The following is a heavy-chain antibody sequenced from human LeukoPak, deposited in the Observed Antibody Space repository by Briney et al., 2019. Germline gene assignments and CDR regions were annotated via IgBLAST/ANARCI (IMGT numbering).Heavy chain of an antibody. CDR1: GFTFSSYW. V-gene: IGHV3-23*01. CDR2: ISGSGNNA. J-gene: IGHJ6*02. D-gene: IGHD2-15*01. Sequence: GGSLRLSCAASGFTFSSYWMHWVRQAPGKGLEWVSDISGSGNNAYYADSVKGRFTISRDNSKSTLYLQMNSLRAEDTAVYYCAKMKVGGPPLTTRTYGMDVWGQGTTVTVSS. CDR3: AKMKVGGPPLTTRTYGMDV.